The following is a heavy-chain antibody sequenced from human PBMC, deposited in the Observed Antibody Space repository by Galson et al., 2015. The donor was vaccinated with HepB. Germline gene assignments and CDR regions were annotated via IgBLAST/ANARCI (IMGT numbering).Heavy chain of an antibody. CDR3: ARALATSGGIDY. D-gene: IGHD2-15*01. J-gene: IGHJ4*02. V-gene: IGHV3-53*01. CDR1: GFTVSSNY. Sequence: SLRLSCAASGFTVSSNYMSWVRQAPGKGLEWVSVIYSGGSTYYADSVKGRFTISRDNSKNTLYLQMNGLRAEDTAVYYCARALATSGGIDYWGQGTLVTVSS. CDR2: IYSGGST.